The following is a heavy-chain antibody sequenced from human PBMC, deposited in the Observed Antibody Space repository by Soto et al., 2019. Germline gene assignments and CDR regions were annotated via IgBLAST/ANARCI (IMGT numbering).Heavy chain of an antibody. D-gene: IGHD4-17*01. Sequence: ASVKVSCKASGYTFTSYYISWVRQAPGQGLEWMGWINAYNVNTYYTQKFQGRVTMTTDTSTSTAYMDLRSLRSDDTAVYYCARSYVDYAPDYWGQGTLVTVSS. CDR2: INAYNVNT. J-gene: IGHJ4*02. CDR1: GYTFTSYY. V-gene: IGHV1-18*01. CDR3: ARSYVDYAPDY.